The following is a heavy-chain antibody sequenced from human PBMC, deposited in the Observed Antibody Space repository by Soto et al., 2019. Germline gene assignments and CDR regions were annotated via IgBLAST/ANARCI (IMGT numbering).Heavy chain of an antibody. J-gene: IGHJ6*02. Sequence: GGSLRLSCAASGFTFSNAWMNWVRQAPGKGLEWVGRIKSKTDGGTTDYAAPVKGRFTISRDDSKNTLYLQMNSLKTEDTAVYCCTTGGGSSDIHAQYYYYYGMDVWGQGTTVTVSS. CDR3: TTGGGSSDIHAQYYYYYGMDV. CDR1: GFTFSNAW. D-gene: IGHD3-10*01. V-gene: IGHV3-15*07. CDR2: IKSKTDGGTT.